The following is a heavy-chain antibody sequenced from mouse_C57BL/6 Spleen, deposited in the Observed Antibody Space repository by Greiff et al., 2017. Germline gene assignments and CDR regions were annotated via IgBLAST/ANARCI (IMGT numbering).Heavy chain of an antibody. Sequence: QVQLQQPGAELVKPGASVKLSCKASGYTFTSYWMHWVKQRPGQGLEWIGMIHPNSGSTNYNEKFKSKATLTVDKSSSTAYMQLSSLTSEDSAVYYCARDYGSFPYYAMDYWGQGTSVTVSS. D-gene: IGHD1-1*01. CDR1: GYTFTSYW. J-gene: IGHJ4*01. CDR3: ARDYGSFPYYAMDY. V-gene: IGHV1-64*01. CDR2: IHPNSGST.